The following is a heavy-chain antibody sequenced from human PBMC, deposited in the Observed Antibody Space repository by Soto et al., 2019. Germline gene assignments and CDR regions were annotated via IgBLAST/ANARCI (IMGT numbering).Heavy chain of an antibody. CDR1: GGPISSGGYS. CDR3: ARTWTYCSSTSCYIDWFDP. J-gene: IGHJ5*02. V-gene: IGHV4-30-2*01. CDR2: IYHSGST. D-gene: IGHD2-2*02. Sequence: SETLSLTCAVSGGPISSGGYSWSWIRQPPGKGLEWIGYIYHSGSTYYNPSLKSRVTISVDRSKNQFSLKLSSVTAADTAVYYCARTWTYCSSTSCYIDWFDPWGQGTLVTVSS.